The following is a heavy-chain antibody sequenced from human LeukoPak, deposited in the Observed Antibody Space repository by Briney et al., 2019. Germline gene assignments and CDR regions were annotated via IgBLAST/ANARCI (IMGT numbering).Heavy chain of an antibody. J-gene: IGHJ4*02. V-gene: IGHV4-59*01. CDR1: GGSISSYY. CDR2: IYYSGST. Sequence: SETLSLTCTASGGSISSYYWSWIRQPPGKGLEWIGYIYYSGSTNYNPSLKSRVTISVDTSKNQFSLKLSSVTAADTAVYYCARDTEDSHFDYWGQGTLVTVSS. CDR3: ARDTEDSHFDY. D-gene: IGHD3-22*01.